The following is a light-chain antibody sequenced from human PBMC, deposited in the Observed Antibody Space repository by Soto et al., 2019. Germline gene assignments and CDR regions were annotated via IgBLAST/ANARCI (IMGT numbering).Light chain of an antibody. V-gene: IGKV3-20*01. CDR1: QSVTSSY. Sequence: DIVLTQSPDTLSLSPRKRATLSCRSSQSVTSSYLAWYQQTPGQAPRLLIYGASSRATGIPDRFSGSGSGTDFSLNFTRLEPEDFAVYYCQQYGNSSLTFGQGTKVDI. CDR2: GAS. CDR3: QQYGNSSLT. J-gene: IGKJ1*01.